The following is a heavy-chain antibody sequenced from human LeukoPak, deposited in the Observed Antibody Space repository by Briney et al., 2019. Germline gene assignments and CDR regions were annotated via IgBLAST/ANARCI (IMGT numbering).Heavy chain of an antibody. Sequence: ASVKVSCKASGYTFTSYGISWVRQAPGQGLEWMGWISAYNGNTNYAQKLQGRVTMTTDTSTSTAYMELSSLRSEDTAVYYCARALRQWLNPTDAFDIWGQGTMVTVSS. D-gene: IGHD6-19*01. V-gene: IGHV1-18*01. CDR2: ISAYNGNT. CDR3: ARALRQWLNPTDAFDI. CDR1: GYTFTSYG. J-gene: IGHJ3*02.